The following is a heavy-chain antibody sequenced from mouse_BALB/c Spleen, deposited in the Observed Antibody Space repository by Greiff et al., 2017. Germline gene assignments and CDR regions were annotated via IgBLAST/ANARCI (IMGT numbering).Heavy chain of an antibody. Sequence: VQLQQSGAELVRPGVSVKISCKGSGYTFTDYAMHWVKQSHAKSLEWIGVISTYYGDASYNQKFKGKATMTVDKSSSTAYMELARLTSEDSAIYYCARRGNYGMDYWGQGTSVTVSS. J-gene: IGHJ4*01. D-gene: IGHD2-1*01. V-gene: IGHV1S137*01. CDR1: GYTFTDYA. CDR3: ARRGNYGMDY. CDR2: ISTYYGDA.